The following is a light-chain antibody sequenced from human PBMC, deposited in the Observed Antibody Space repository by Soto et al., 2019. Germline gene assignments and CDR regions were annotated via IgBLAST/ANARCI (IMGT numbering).Light chain of an antibody. CDR3: QQHNNWPLT. J-gene: IGKJ4*01. CDR1: QSVSSN. V-gene: IGKV3-15*01. CDR2: GAS. Sequence: EIVMTQSPATLSVSPGERATLSCRASQSVSSNLAWYQQKPDQAPMLLVYGASTRATGIRARFSGSGSGTQFTLTLSSLHSEDFAVYYCQQHNNWPLTFGGGTKVEIK.